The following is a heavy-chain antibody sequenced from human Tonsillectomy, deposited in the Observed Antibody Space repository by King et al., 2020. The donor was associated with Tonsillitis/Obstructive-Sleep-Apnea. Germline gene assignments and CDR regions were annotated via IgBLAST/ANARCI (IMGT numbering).Heavy chain of an antibody. D-gene: IGHD1-26*01. Sequence: VQLVESGGGLVKPGGSLRVSCAASGFTFSNAWMNWVRQAPGKGLEWVGRIKSKTDGGTTDYAAPVKGRFTISRDDSKNTLYMQMNSLKTEVTAVYYCTTVRWELLYSYAEYLQHWGQGTLVTVSS. J-gene: IGHJ1*01. V-gene: IGHV3-15*07. CDR1: GFTFSNAW. CDR3: TTVRWELLYSYAEYLQH. CDR2: IKSKTDGGTT.